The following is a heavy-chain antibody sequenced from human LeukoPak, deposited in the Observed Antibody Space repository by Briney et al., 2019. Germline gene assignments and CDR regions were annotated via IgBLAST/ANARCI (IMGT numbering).Heavy chain of an antibody. CDR2: IYYSGST. D-gene: IGHD3-3*01. CDR3: ARVQNDFWSGYLDY. Sequence: PSETLSLTCTVSGGSISRYYCSWVRQPPGEGLEWMGYIYYSGSTNYNPSLKSRVTISVDTSKHQFSLKLSSVTAADTAVYYCARVQNDFWSGYLDYWGPGTLVTVSS. J-gene: IGHJ4*02. CDR1: GGSISRYY. V-gene: IGHV4-59*01.